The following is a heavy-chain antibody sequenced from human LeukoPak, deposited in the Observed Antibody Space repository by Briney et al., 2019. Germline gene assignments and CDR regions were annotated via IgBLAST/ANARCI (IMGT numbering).Heavy chain of an antibody. D-gene: IGHD3/OR15-3a*01. CDR2: INGDGFSI. CDR3: AKDGHYYYYYMDV. Sequence: GGSLRLSCAASGFTFSSYWMHWVRQAPGKGLVWVARINGDGFSISYADSVKGRFTISRDNAKNTLYLQMNSLRAEDTAVYYCAKDGHYYYYYMDVWGKGTTVTVSS. J-gene: IGHJ6*03. V-gene: IGHV3-74*01. CDR1: GFTFSSYW.